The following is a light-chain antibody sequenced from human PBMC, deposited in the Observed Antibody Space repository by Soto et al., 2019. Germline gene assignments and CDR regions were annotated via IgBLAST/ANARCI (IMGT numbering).Light chain of an antibody. CDR1: QGISSY. V-gene: IGKV1-8*01. J-gene: IGKJ1*01. Sequence: AIRMTQSPSSFSASTGDRVTITCRASQGISSYLAWYQQKPGKAPKLLIYAASTLQSGVPSRFSENGSGTKFTLTVSLLKSEDFATYYGQQYYGSARSFRQGTKAEIK. CDR3: QQYYGSARS. CDR2: AAS.